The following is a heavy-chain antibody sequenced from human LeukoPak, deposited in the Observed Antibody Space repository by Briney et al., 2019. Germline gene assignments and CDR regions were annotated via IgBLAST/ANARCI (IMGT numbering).Heavy chain of an antibody. CDR3: ARDGGSSWYDAFDI. CDR2: IWYDGSNK. CDR1: GFTFSSYG. Sequence: GGSLRLSCAASGFTFSSYGMHWVRQDPGKGLEWVAVIWYDGSNKYYADSVKGRFTISRDNSKNTLYLQMNSLRAEDTAVYYCARDGGSSWYDAFDIWGQGTMVTVSS. V-gene: IGHV3-33*01. J-gene: IGHJ3*02. D-gene: IGHD6-13*01.